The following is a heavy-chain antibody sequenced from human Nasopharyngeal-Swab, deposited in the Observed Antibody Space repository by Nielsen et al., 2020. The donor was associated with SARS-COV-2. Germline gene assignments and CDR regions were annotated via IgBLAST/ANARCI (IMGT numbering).Heavy chain of an antibody. CDR3: ARDASDMGPIWNWPWYAFDI. V-gene: IGHV3-48*03. Sequence: GGSLRLSCAASGFTFSSYEMNWVRQAPGKGLEWVSYISTGGRTIYYADSVKGRFTISRDNAKNSLYLQMNSLRADDTAVYYCARDASDMGPIWNWPWYAFDIWGQGTMVTVSS. CDR2: ISTGGRTI. J-gene: IGHJ3*02. CDR1: GFTFSSYE. D-gene: IGHD1-7*01.